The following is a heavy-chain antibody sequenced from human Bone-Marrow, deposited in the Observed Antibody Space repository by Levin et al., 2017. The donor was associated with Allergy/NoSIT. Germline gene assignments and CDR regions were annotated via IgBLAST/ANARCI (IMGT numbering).Heavy chain of an antibody. CDR3: VSTKHTSGWFY. CDR2: INPYNGAT. J-gene: IGHJ4*02. CDR1: GYTFTAYY. V-gene: IGHV1-2*02. Sequence: ASVKVSCKPSGYTFTAYYIHWVRQAPGQGLEYVGGINPYNGATDYAQKFRGRVTMTSDSSISTLYVELSRLTSDDTAVYYCVSTKHTSGWFYWGQGTLVTVSS. D-gene: IGHD6-19*01.